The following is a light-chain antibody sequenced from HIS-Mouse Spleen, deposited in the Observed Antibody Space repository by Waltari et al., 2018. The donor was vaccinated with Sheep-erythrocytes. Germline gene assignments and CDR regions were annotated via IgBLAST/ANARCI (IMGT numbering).Light chain of an antibody. CDR1: SSDVGGYNY. V-gene: IGLV2-14*03. CDR3: SSYTSSSSYV. CDR2: DVS. J-gene: IGLJ1*01. Sequence: QSALTQPASVSGSPGQSITISCTGTSSDVGGYNYGSWYQQHPGKAPKLMIYDVSNRPQGVSNRFSGSKSGNTASLTISGLQAEDEADYYCSSYTSSSSYVFGTGTKVTVL.